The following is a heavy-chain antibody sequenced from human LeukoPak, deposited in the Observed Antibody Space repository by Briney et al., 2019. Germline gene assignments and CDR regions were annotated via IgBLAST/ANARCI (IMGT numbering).Heavy chain of an antibody. J-gene: IGHJ4*02. V-gene: IGHV1-24*01. CDR2: FDPEDGET. D-gene: IGHD1-26*01. CDR1: GYTFTSYG. CDR3: ATVGATHNIYFDY. Sequence: ASVKVSCKASGYTFTSYGISWVRQAPGQGLEWMGGFDPEDGETIYAQKFQGRVTMTEDTSTDTAYMELSSLRSEDTAVYYCATVGATHNIYFDYWGQGTLVTVSS.